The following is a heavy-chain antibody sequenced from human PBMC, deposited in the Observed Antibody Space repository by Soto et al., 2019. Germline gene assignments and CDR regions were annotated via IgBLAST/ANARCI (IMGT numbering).Heavy chain of an antibody. CDR2: ISGSGGST. V-gene: IGHV3-23*01. D-gene: IGHD5-18*01. Sequence: GGSLRLSCAASGFTLSSYAMSWVRQAPGKGLEWVSAISGSGGSTYYADSVKGRFTISRDNSKNTLYLQMNSLRAEDTAVYCCAKDLGTAMVTALYWGQGTLVTVSS. J-gene: IGHJ4*02. CDR3: AKDLGTAMVTALY. CDR1: GFTLSSYA.